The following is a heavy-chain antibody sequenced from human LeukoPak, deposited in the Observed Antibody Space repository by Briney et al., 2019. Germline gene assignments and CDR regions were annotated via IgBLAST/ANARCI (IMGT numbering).Heavy chain of an antibody. D-gene: IGHD2-2*01. Sequence: GGSLRLSCAASGFTFTNYNMNWVRQAPGKGLEWVSSITSSGTYIFYADSVKGRFTISRDNAKNSLYLQMNSLRAEDSAVCYCARGSSNHPPYYSDYWGQGTLVTVSS. CDR2: ITSSGTYI. V-gene: IGHV3-21*01. J-gene: IGHJ4*02. CDR3: ARGSSNHPPYYSDY. CDR1: GFTFTNYN.